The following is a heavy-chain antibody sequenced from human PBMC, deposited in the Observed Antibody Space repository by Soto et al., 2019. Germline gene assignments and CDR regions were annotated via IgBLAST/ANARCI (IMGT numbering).Heavy chain of an antibody. D-gene: IGHD3-9*01. Sequence: SETLSLTCTVSGGSISSYYWSWIRQPPGKGLEWIGYIYYSGSTNYNPSLKSRVTISVDTSKNQYSLKLSSVTAADTAVYYCARDRLANWFDPWGQGTLVTVSS. J-gene: IGHJ5*02. CDR1: GGSISSYY. V-gene: IGHV4-59*01. CDR3: ARDRLANWFDP. CDR2: IYYSGST.